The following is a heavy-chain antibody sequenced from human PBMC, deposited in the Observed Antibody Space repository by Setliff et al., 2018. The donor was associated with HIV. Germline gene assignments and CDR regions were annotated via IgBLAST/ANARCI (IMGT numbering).Heavy chain of an antibody. Sequence: GESLRLSCAASGFTFSSYAMSWVRQAPGKGLEWVSGISDSGGSTYYGDSVKGRFTISRDNSKNTLYLQMNSLRAEDTAVYYCAKGDSSSGYYWARFDYWGQGTLGTVSS. CDR3: AKGDSSSGYYWARFDY. CDR2: ISDSGGST. J-gene: IGHJ4*02. D-gene: IGHD3-22*01. V-gene: IGHV3-23*01. CDR1: GFTFSSYA.